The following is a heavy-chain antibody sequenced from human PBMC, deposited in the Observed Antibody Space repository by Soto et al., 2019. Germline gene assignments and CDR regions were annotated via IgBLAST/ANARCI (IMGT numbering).Heavy chain of an antibody. V-gene: IGHV3-23*01. CDR2: IGVSSDA. CDR1: GSTFSSYA. CDR3: AKNYFFDS. Sequence: GGSLRLSCAASGSTFSSYAMSWARQAPGKGLEWVSSIGVSSDAYYADSVKGRFTISRDNSRNTLYLQMNSLRAEDTALYYCAKNYFFDSWGQGTLVTVSS. J-gene: IGHJ4*02.